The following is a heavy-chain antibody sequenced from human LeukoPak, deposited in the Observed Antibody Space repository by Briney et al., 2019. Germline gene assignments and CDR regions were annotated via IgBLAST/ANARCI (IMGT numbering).Heavy chain of an antibody. V-gene: IGHV2-5*02. CDR2: IYWDDDK. Sequence: SGPTLVKPTQTLTLTFTFSGFSLTTSGVGVAWIRQPPGKALEWLALIYWDDDKRYSPSLKSRLTITKDTSKNQVVLTMTNMDPVDTATYYCVHRSRIAYDFDYWGQGTLVTVSS. D-gene: IGHD5-12*01. CDR1: GFSLTTSGVG. J-gene: IGHJ4*02. CDR3: VHRSRIAYDFDY.